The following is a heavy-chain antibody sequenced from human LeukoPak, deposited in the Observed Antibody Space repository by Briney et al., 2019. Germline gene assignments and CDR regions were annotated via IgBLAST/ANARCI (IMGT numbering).Heavy chain of an antibody. CDR3: ARDRAAAVQDAFDI. CDR1: GSTFSSYS. CDR2: ISSSSSYI. V-gene: IGHV3-21*01. D-gene: IGHD6-13*01. Sequence: GGSLRLSCAASGSTFSSYSMNWVRQAPGKGLEWVSSISSSSSYIYYADSVKGRFTISRDNAKNSLYLQMNSLRAEDTAVYYCARDRAAAVQDAFDIWGQGTMVTVSS. J-gene: IGHJ3*02.